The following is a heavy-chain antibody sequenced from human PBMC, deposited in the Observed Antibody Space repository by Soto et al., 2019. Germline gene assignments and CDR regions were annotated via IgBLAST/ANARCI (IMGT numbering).Heavy chain of an antibody. Sequence: QVQLQQWGAGLLKPSETLSLTCAVYGGSFSGYYWSWIRQPPGKGLEWIGEINHSGSTNYNPSLKSRATISVDTSKNQSSVTLSSVTAANTAVYYCAREGYSRGPSYVDYWGQGTVVTVSS. CDR2: INHSGST. J-gene: IGHJ4*02. CDR1: GGSFSGYY. D-gene: IGHD6-19*01. CDR3: AREGYSRGPSYVDY. V-gene: IGHV4-34*01.